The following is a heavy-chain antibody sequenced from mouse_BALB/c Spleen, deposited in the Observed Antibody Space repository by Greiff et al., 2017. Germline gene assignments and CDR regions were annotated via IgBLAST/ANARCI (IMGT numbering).Heavy chain of an antibody. CDR2: IDPETGGT. D-gene: IGHD5-5*01. CDR1: GYTFTDYE. V-gene: IGHV1-15*01. CDR3: YLVAY. Sequence: QVQLQQSGAELVRPGASVTLSCKASGYTFTDYEMHWVKQTPVHGLEWIGAIDPETGGTAYNQKFKGKATLTADKSSSTAYMELRSLTSEDSAVYYCYLVAYWGQGTLVTVSA. J-gene: IGHJ3*01.